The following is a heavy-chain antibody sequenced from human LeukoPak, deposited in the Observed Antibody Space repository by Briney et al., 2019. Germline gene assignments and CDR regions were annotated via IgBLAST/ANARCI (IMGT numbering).Heavy chain of an antibody. CDR1: GFTFSSYS. CDR2: ISSSISYI. Sequence: GGSLRLSCAASGFTFSSYSMNWVRQAPGKGLEWVSSISSSISYIYYADSVKGRFTISRDKAKNSLYLQMNSLRAEDTAVYYCARDILTGYGDWGQGTLVTVSS. J-gene: IGHJ4*02. V-gene: IGHV3-21*01. D-gene: IGHD3-9*01. CDR3: ARDILTGYGD.